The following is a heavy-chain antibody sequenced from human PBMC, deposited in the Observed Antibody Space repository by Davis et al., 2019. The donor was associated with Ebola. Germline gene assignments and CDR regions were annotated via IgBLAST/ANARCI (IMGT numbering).Heavy chain of an antibody. CDR3: ARGDYGGSQFDY. D-gene: IGHD4-17*01. Sequence: SETLSPTCTVSGGSVSSGAYYWNWIRQAPGKGLDWIGYIYYSGSPNYNLSLKSRVTISVDPSKNQFSLKLTSVTAADTAVYYCARGDYGGSQFDYWGQGTLVTVSS. V-gene: IGHV4-61*08. CDR1: GGSVSSGAYY. CDR2: IYYSGSP. J-gene: IGHJ4*02.